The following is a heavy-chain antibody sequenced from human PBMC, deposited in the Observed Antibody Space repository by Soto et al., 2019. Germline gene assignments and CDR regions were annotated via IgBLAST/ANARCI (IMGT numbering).Heavy chain of an antibody. V-gene: IGHV4-61*01. J-gene: IGHJ6*04. CDR2: IYSSGST. D-gene: IGHD2-2*02. Sequence: SETLSLTCTVSGGSVSSDTHYWSWIRQPPGKRLEWIGFIYSSGSTNYNPSLKSRVTMSVDTSKNQFSLKLRSVIVADTAVYHCARFVRSCSGTTCYTRADAWGKGTTVTSPQ. CDR3: ARFVRSCSGTTCYTRADA. CDR1: GGSVSSDTHY.